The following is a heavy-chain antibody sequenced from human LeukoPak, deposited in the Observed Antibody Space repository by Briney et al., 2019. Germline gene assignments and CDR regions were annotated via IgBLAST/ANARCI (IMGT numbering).Heavy chain of an antibody. J-gene: IGHJ3*02. CDR3: ARDQTVRLGAIPGPLDAFDI. Sequence: ASVKVSCKASGYTFTSYGISWVRQAPGQGLEWMGWISAYNGNTIYAQKLQGRVTMTTDTSTSTAYMELRSLRSDDTAVYYCARDQTVRLGAIPGPLDAFDIWGQGTMVTVSS. D-gene: IGHD1-26*01. CDR2: ISAYNGNT. CDR1: GYTFTSYG. V-gene: IGHV1-18*01.